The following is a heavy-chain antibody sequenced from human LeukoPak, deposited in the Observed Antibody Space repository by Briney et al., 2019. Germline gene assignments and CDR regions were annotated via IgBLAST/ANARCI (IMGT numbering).Heavy chain of an antibody. J-gene: IGHJ4*02. V-gene: IGHV4-38-2*01. CDR2: IYNTGST. Sequence: PSETLSLTCGVSGYFVSSGYYWGWIRQPPGQGLEWIGNIYNTGSTYYNPSLKSRVTISVDTPKNQFSLKLTSVTSADTAVYFCASRTTVTNAVSFDYWGRGALVAVSS. D-gene: IGHD4-11*01. CDR1: GYFVSSGYY. CDR3: ASRTTVTNAVSFDY.